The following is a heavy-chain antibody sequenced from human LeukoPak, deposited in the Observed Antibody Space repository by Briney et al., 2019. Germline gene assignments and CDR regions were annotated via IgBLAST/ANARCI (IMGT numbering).Heavy chain of an antibody. D-gene: IGHD6-19*01. CDR3: AKTRGWPHYFDY. J-gene: IGHJ4*02. CDR1: GFTFSSYA. V-gene: IGHV3-23*01. CDR2: ISGSGGST. Sequence: GGSLRLSCAASGFTFSSYAMSWVRQAPRKGLEWVSAISGSGGSTYYADSVKGRFTISRDNSKNTLYLQMNSLRAEDTAVYYCAKTRGWPHYFDYWGQGTLVTVSS.